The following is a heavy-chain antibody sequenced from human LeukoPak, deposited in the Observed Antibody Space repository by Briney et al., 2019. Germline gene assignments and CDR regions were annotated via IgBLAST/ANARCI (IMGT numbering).Heavy chain of an antibody. CDR1: GFTFSSYG. CDR3: AKARGYSYGGPFDY. V-gene: IGHV3-30*18. D-gene: IGHD5-18*01. CDR2: ISYDGGNK. J-gene: IGHJ4*02. Sequence: GGSLRLSCAASGFTFSSYGMHWVRQAPGKGLEWVAVISYDGGNKYYADSVKGRFTISRDNSKNTLHLQMNSLRAEDTAVYYCAKARGYSYGGPFDYWGQGTLVTVSS.